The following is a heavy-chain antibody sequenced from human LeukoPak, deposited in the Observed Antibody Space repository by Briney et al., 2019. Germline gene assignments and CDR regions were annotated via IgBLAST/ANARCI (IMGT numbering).Heavy chain of an antibody. CDR3: AKEESGYDYVDFAVDY. CDR1: GFTFISYA. J-gene: IGHJ4*02. D-gene: IGHD5-12*01. V-gene: IGHV3-23*01. CDR2: ISGSGGST. Sequence: GGSLRLSCAAPGFTFISYAMSWVRQAPGKGLEWVSAISGSGGSTYYADSVKGRFTISRDNSKNTLYLQMNSLRAQDTAVYYCAKEESGYDYVDFAVDYWGQGTLVTVSS.